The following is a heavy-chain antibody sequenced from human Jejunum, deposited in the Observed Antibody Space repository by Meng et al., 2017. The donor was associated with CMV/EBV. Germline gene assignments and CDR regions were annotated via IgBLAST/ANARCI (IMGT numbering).Heavy chain of an antibody. CDR1: GFPFCNYA. V-gene: IGHV3-30*02. Sequence: CAGSGFPFCNYAMHWVRQAPGKGLEWVAFIRYDSYNKYYVDSVKGRFTISRGNSKNTVYLQMNSLRLEDTAIYYCAKGGATKDLDYWGQGTLVTVSS. CDR3: AKGGATKDLDY. J-gene: IGHJ4*02. D-gene: IGHD1-26*01. CDR2: IRYDSYNK.